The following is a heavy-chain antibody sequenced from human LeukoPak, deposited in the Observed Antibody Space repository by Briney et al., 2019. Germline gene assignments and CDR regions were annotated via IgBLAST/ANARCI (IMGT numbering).Heavy chain of an antibody. CDR3: ARHAGGISATGTRPFDY. Sequence: SETLSLTCAVYGGSFSGYYWSWIRQPPGKGLERIGEINHSGSTNYNPSLKSRVTISVDTSKNQFSLKLSSVTAADTAVYYCARHAGGISATGTRPFDYWGQGTLVTVSS. CDR2: INHSGST. CDR1: GGSFSGYY. J-gene: IGHJ4*02. V-gene: IGHV4-34*01. D-gene: IGHD6-13*01.